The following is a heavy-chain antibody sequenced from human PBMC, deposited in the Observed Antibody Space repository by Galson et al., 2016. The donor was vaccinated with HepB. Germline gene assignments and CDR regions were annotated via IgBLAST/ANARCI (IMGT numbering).Heavy chain of an antibody. V-gene: IGHV1-46*01. CDR1: GYNFTSYY. J-gene: IGHJ4*02. Sequence: SVKVSCKASGYNFTSYYTHWVRQAPGHGLEWMGVMSPSSGRTGYTQKFQGRLTMTRDTSTSTAYMELRSLRSEDTAVYYCARESGFPRLFDYWGQGTLVTVSS. CDR3: ARESGFPRLFDY. D-gene: IGHD3-10*01. CDR2: MSPSSGRT.